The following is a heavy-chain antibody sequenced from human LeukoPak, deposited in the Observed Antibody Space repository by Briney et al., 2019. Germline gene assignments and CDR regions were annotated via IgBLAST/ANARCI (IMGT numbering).Heavy chain of an antibody. J-gene: IGHJ6*03. CDR2: ISSSGSTI. CDR3: ATGYQYYDYYYMDV. D-gene: IGHD6-25*01. Sequence: GGSLRLSCAASGFTFSSYEMNWVRQAPGKGLEWVSYISSSGSTIYYADSVKGRFTILRDNAKNSLYLQMNSLRADDTAVYYCATGYQYYDYYYMDVWGKGTTVTISS. V-gene: IGHV3-48*03. CDR1: GFTFSSYE.